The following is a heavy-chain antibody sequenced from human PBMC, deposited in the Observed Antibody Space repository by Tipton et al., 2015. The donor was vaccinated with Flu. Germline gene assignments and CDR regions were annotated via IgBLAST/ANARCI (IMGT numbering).Heavy chain of an antibody. CDR2: ISGNGGGT. J-gene: IGHJ4*02. V-gene: IGHV3-23*01. CDR1: GFTFSSYA. D-gene: IGHD2-2*01. Sequence: GSLRLSCAASGFTFSSYAMIWVRQAPGKGLEWVSVISGNGGGTYYADSVKGRFTISRDNSKNTLYLEMNSLRVEDTAIYYCAKGLGYCSSTTCYRPEDYWGQGTLVTVSS. CDR3: AKGLGYCSSTTCYRPEDY.